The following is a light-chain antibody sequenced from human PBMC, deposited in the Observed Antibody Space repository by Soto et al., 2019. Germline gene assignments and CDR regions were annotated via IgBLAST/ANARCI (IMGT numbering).Light chain of an antibody. CDR1: QSVRGNY. CDR2: GAS. V-gene: IGKV3-20*01. J-gene: IGKJ1*01. CDR3: QHYGFSLRT. Sequence: EIVLTPSPGTLSLSPGERATLSCRASQSVRGNYLAWYQQKPGQAPRLLISGASSRASGIPDRFSGSGSGTDFTLTISRLEPEDFAVYYCQHYGFSLRTFGQGSKVEI.